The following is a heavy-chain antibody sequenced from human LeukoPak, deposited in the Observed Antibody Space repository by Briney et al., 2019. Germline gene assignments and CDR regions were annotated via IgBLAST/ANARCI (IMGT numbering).Heavy chain of an antibody. CDR2: IIPIYNPV. D-gene: IGHD3-10*01. Sequence: SVKVSCKTSGGTFSSYAFSWMRQAPGQGLEWVGRIIPIYNPVDYTQRFQGRVTITADESTNTVYLELSSLRSDDTAVYYCARDSRVTNGDYWGQGTLVTVSS. CDR3: ARDSRVTNGDY. J-gene: IGHJ4*02. CDR1: GGTFSSYA. V-gene: IGHV1-69*13.